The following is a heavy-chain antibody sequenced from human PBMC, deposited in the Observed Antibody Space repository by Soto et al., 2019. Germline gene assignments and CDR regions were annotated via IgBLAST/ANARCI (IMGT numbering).Heavy chain of an antibody. CDR1: GFTFSSYA. CDR2: ITGGGGST. V-gene: IGHV3-23*01. D-gene: IGHD2-15*01. CDR3: AKGTLGSCSGARCYPFDF. J-gene: IGHJ4*02. Sequence: EVQLLESGGGLVQPGGSLRLSCAASGFTFSSYAMNWVRQAPGKGLECVSFITGGGGSTYYTDSVKGRFTISRDNSKNTLYLQMNSLRAEDTAIYYCAKGTLGSCSGARCYPFDFWGQGTLVTVSS.